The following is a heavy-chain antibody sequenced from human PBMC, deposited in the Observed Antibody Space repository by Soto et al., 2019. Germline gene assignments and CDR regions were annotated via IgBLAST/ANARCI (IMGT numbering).Heavy chain of an antibody. V-gene: IGHV3-23*01. J-gene: IGHJ6*02. CDR3: AKGSPFIAAAGSYYYYYGMDV. D-gene: IGHD6-13*01. Sequence: PGGSLRLSCAASGFSFSSYAMSWVRQAPGKGLEWVSAISGSGGSTYYADSVKGRFTISRDNSKNTLYPQMNSLGSEDTAVYYCAKGSPFIAAAGSYYYYYGMDVCGQGTTVTVSS. CDR1: GFSFSSYA. CDR2: ISGSGGST.